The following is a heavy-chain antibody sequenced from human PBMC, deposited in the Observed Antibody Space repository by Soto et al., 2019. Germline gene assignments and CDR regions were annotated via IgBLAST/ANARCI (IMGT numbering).Heavy chain of an antibody. V-gene: IGHV3-23*01. D-gene: IGHD1-26*01. J-gene: IGHJ3*02. CDR1: GFTFSNYA. Sequence: QSGGSLRLSCAVSGFTFSNYAMNWVRQAPGKGLEWVSGISSGGGSTFYADSVKGRFTISRDNSMNTLYLHMNSLRAEDTALYYCAKVYYSGTFPGAFDIWGQGTMVTVSS. CDR3: AKVYYSGTFPGAFDI. CDR2: ISSGGGST.